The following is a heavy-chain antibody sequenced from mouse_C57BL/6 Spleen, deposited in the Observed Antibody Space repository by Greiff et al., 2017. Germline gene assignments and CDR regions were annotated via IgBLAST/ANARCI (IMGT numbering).Heavy chain of an antibody. CDR3: ASPHYYGSSYPAY. Sequence: LVESGAELVKPGASVKLSCKASGYTFTSYWMQWVKQRPGQGLEWIGEIDPSDSYTNYNQKFKGKATLTVDTSSSTAYMQLSSLTSEDSAVYYCASPHYYGSSYPAYWGQGTLVTVSA. J-gene: IGHJ3*01. V-gene: IGHV1-50*01. CDR2: IDPSDSYT. CDR1: GYTFTSYW. D-gene: IGHD1-1*01.